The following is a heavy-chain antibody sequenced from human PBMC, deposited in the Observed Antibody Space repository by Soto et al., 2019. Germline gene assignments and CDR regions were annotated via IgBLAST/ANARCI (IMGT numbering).Heavy chain of an antibody. Sequence: QVQLVQSGAEVKKPGSSVKVSCKASGGTFSSYAISWVRQAPGQGLEWMGGIIPIFGTANYAQKFQGRVTISADEATSTAYMELSSLRSEDTAVYYCARVRVRFLEWLGSEGWGQGTLVTVSS. V-gene: IGHV1-69*12. CDR3: ARVRVRFLEWLGSEG. CDR2: IIPIFGTA. CDR1: GGTFSSYA. J-gene: IGHJ4*02. D-gene: IGHD3-3*01.